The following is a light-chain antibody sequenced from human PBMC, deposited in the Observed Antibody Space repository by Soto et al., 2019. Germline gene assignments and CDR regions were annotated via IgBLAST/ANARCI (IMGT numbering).Light chain of an antibody. CDR3: SSYTSSGTWV. CDR1: NSDVGGFNF. J-gene: IGLJ3*02. V-gene: IGLV2-14*01. CDR2: VVT. Sequence: QSALTQPASVSGSPGQSITLSCTGTNSDVGGFNFVSWLQQHPGKAPKLILYVVTNRPSGVSNRFSGSKSGNTASLTISGLQADDEADYYCSSYTSSGTWVFGGGTKVSVL.